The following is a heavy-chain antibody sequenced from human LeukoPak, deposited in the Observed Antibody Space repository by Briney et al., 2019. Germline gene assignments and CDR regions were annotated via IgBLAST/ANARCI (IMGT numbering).Heavy chain of an antibody. Sequence: PGGSLRLPCAASGFTFNNYAMNWVRQAPGKGLEWVSGISGSGGSTYYADSVKGRFTISRDNSKNTLFLQMNSLRAEDTAVYYCAKQSGGTLDYWGQGTLVTVSS. CDR2: ISGSGGST. CDR1: GFTFNNYA. CDR3: AKQSGGTLDY. D-gene: IGHD6-13*01. J-gene: IGHJ4*02. V-gene: IGHV3-23*01.